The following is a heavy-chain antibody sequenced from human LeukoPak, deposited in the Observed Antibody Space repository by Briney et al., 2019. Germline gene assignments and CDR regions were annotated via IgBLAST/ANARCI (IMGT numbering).Heavy chain of an antibody. CDR2: ISSSGTST. CDR3: AKTGIEMSTPFFDY. Sequence: GGSLRLSCTASGFTFSSYAMHWVRRAPGKGLEWVSTISSSGTSTYYANSVKGRFTISRDNSKNTLHLQMNSLRAEDTAVYYCAKTGIEMSTPFFDYWGQGTLVTVSS. D-gene: IGHD5-24*01. CDR1: GFTFSSYA. V-gene: IGHV3-23*01. J-gene: IGHJ4*02.